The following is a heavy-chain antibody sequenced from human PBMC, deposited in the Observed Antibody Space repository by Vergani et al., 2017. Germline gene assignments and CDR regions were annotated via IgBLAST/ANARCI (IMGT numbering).Heavy chain of an antibody. CDR1: GFSFSTYG. Sequence: QVQLVESGGGVVQPGRSLRLSCAASGFSFSTYGMHWVRQAPGKGLEWVAVLRYDGSNEYYVDSVKGRFTISRDNSKTTVYLEMNSRRAEDTAVYYCARDRGPGITGWFDPWGQGVLVTVSS. CDR3: ARDRGPGITGWFDP. J-gene: IGHJ5*02. D-gene: IGHD3-10*01. V-gene: IGHV3-33*01. CDR2: LRYDGSNE.